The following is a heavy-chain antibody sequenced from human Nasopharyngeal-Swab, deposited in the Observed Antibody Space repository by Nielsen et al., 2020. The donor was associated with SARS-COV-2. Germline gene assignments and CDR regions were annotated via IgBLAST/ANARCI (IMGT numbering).Heavy chain of an antibody. V-gene: IGHV4-39*01. J-gene: IGHJ6*03. D-gene: IGHD3-16*01. CDR3: ARNNPGSLVNYYYMDV. Sequence: WIRQPPGKGLEWIGSIYYSGSTHYNPSLKSRVTISVDTSKNQFSLKLSSVTAADTAVYYCARNNPGSLVNYYYMDVWGKGTTVTVSS. CDR2: IYYSGST.